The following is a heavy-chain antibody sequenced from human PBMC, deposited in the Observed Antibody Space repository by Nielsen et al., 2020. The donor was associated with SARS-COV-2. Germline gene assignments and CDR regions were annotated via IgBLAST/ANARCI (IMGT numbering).Heavy chain of an antibody. J-gene: IGHJ3*02. CDR2: ISAYNGNA. CDR3: ARGGRIHLYLLAFDI. CDR1: GYSFNTYG. Sequence: ASVKVSCKASGYSFNTYGITWVRRAPGQGLEWMGWISAYNGNANYGQKFQGRLTMTTDTSTTTAYMELRSLRSDDTAVYFCARGGRIHLYLLAFDIWGQGTMVTVSS. D-gene: IGHD5-18*01. V-gene: IGHV1-18*01.